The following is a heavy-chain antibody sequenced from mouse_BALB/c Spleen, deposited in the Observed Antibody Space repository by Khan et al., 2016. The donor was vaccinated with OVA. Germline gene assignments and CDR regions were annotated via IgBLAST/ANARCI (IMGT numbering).Heavy chain of an antibody. D-gene: IGHD2-14*01. CDR2: INTYTGEP. J-gene: IGHJ2*01. Sequence: QIQLVQSGPELKKPGETVKISCKASGYTFTNYGMNWVKQAPGKGLKWMGWINTYTGEPAYSDDFKGRFAFSLATSARTAYLQINSLKNEDTATYFCARYRHDDYFDYWGQGTTLTVSS. CDR3: ARYRHDDYFDY. V-gene: IGHV9-3-1*01. CDR1: GYTFTNYG.